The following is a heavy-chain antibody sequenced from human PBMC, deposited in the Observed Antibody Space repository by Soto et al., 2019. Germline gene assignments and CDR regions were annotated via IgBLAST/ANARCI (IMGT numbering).Heavy chain of an antibody. Sequence: SETLSLTCTVSGGAINSGYWNGIRQPPGKGLEWIESVYYSGSTIYIPSFRSRGIMSADTSKNQFSLKLSSVPAADTAVYYCARQQTYYDILTGYYVDWLDPWGQGTLVTVAS. CDR3: ARQQTYYDILTGYYVDWLDP. V-gene: IGHV4-59*08. CDR2: VYYSGST. CDR1: GGAINSGY. J-gene: IGHJ5*02. D-gene: IGHD3-9*01.